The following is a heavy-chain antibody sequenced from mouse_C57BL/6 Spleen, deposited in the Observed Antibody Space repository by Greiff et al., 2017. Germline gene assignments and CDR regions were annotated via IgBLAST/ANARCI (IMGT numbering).Heavy chain of an antibody. CDR2: INPSSGYT. D-gene: IGHD2-4*01. CDR1: GYTFTSYT. Sequence: VQLQQSGAELARPGASVKMSCKASGYTFTSYTMHWVKQRPGQGLEWIGYINPSSGYTKYNQKFKDKATLTADKSSSTAYMQLSSLTSEDSAVYYCARSRDYDGRFDYWGQGTTLTVSS. V-gene: IGHV1-4*01. J-gene: IGHJ2*01. CDR3: ARSRDYDGRFDY.